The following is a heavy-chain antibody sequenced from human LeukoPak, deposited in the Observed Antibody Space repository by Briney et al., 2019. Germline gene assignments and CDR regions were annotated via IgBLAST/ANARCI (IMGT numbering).Heavy chain of an antibody. V-gene: IGHV1-69*13. CDR2: IIPIFGTA. CDR1: GGTFSSYA. J-gene: IGHJ4*02. D-gene: IGHD4-11*01. CDR3: AREGLRGVYSNYFDY. Sequence: GASVKVSCKASGGTFSSYAISWVRQAPGQGLEWMGGIIPIFGTANYAQRFQGRVTITADESTSTAYMELGSLRSEDTAVYYCAREGLRGVYSNYFDYWGQGTLVTVSS.